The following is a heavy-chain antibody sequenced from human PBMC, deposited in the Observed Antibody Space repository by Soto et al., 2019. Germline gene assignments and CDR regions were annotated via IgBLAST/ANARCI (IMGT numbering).Heavy chain of an antibody. V-gene: IGHV4-59*01. J-gene: IGHJ5*02. CDR2: IYYTGST. D-gene: IGHD5-12*01. CDR3: ARAGVATIYPGDNWFDP. CDR1: GNSNNIYY. Sequence: SETLSLTCSVSGNSNNIYYWSWIRQSPGKGLEWIGYIYYTGSTNYNPSLKSRVAISTDMSKKKVSLNLRSVTAADTAMYYCARAGVATIYPGDNWFDPWGQGTLVTVSS.